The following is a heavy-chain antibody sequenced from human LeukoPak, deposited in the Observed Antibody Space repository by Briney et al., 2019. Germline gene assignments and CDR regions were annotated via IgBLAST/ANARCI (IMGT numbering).Heavy chain of an antibody. Sequence: SETLSLTCAVYGGSFSGYYWGWIRQPPGKGLEWIGEINHSGSTNYNPSLKSRVTISVDTSKNQFSLKLSSVTAADTAVYYCARVSSGWSDAFDIWGQGTMVTVSS. V-gene: IGHV4-34*01. CDR3: ARVSSGWSDAFDI. CDR2: INHSGST. J-gene: IGHJ3*02. D-gene: IGHD6-19*01. CDR1: GGSFSGYY.